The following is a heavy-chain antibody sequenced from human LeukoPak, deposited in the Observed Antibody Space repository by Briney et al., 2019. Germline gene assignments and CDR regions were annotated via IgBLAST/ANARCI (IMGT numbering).Heavy chain of an antibody. CDR2: ISAYNGNT. J-gene: IGHJ3*02. V-gene: IGHV1-18*01. D-gene: IGHD2-2*02. Sequence: ASVKVSCKASGYTFTSYGMSWVRQAPGQGLEWMGWISAYNGNTNYAQKLQGRVTMTTDTSTSTAYMELRSLRSDDTAVYYCARDLGYCSSTSCYKAFDIWGQGTMVTVSS. CDR1: GYTFTSYG. CDR3: ARDLGYCSSTSCYKAFDI.